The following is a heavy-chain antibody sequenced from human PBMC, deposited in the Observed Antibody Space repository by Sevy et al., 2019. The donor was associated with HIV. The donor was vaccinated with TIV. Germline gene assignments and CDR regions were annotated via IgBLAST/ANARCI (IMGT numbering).Heavy chain of an antibody. D-gene: IGHD3-22*01. Sequence: SETLSLTCTVSGGSISSGGYYWSWIRQHPGKGLEWIGYIYHSGSTNYNPSLKSRVTISVDKSKNQFSLKLSSVTAADTAVYYCARDLRITMIVVVRGWFDPWGQGTLVTVSS. CDR2: IYHSGST. CDR3: ARDLRITMIVVVRGWFDP. V-gene: IGHV4-31*03. CDR1: GGSISSGGYY. J-gene: IGHJ5*02.